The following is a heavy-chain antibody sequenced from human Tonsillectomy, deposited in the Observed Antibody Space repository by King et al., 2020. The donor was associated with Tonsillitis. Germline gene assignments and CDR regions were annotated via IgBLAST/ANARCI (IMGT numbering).Heavy chain of an antibody. Sequence: LQLQESGTGLAKPSETLSLTCTVSGGSISSYYWIWILQPAGKGLEWIGRIHSSGSPNYNPSLKSRVTISVDTSKNPFSLKLRSLTAADTAVYYCARDRGSPIPGTLGPFDYWGQGTLVTVSS. CDR3: ARDRGSPIPGTLGPFDY. V-gene: IGHV4-4*07. CDR1: GGSISSYY. CDR2: IHSSGSP. D-gene: IGHD1-7*01. J-gene: IGHJ4*02.